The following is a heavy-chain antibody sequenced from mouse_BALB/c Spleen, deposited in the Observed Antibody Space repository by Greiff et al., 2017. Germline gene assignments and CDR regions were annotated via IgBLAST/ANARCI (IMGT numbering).Heavy chain of an antibody. CDR2: ISSGSSTI. Sequence: EVKLQESGGGLVQPGGSRKLSCAASGFTFSSFGMHWVRQAPEKGLEWVAYISSGSSTIYYADTVKGRFTISRDNPKNTLFLQMTSLRSEDTAMYYCARSGYYGSRGYAMDYWGQGTSVTVSS. CDR3: ARSGYYGSRGYAMDY. CDR1: GFTFSSFG. V-gene: IGHV5-17*02. D-gene: IGHD1-1*01. J-gene: IGHJ4*01.